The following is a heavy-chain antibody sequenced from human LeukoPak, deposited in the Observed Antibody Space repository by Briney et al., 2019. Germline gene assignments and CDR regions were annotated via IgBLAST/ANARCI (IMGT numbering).Heavy chain of an antibody. CDR2: IYINGDT. V-gene: IGHV4-4*09. CDR3: ARLARDWYLFPYYYYYMDV. D-gene: IGHD3-9*01. J-gene: IGHJ6*03. CDR1: GDSISTYY. Sequence: PSETLSLTCTVSGDSISTYYWSWIRQAPGKGLECIGYIYINGDTNQNPSLKGRVTISLDTSKNQFSLRLSSVTAADTAMYYCARLARDWYLFPYYYYYMDVWGKGTTVTVSS.